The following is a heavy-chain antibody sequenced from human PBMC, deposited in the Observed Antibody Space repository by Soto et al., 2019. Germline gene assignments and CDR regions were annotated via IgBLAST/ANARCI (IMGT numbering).Heavy chain of an antibody. V-gene: IGHV3-23*01. J-gene: IGHJ6*02. CDR3: AKGRHDLLGYYYGMDV. CDR1: GFTFSSYA. D-gene: IGHD3-3*01. Sequence: GGSLRLSCAASGFTFSSYAMSWVRQAPGKGLEWVSAISGSGGSTYYADSVKGRFTISRDNSKNTLYLQMNSLRAEDTAVYYCAKGRHDLLGYYYGMDVWGQGTTVTVSS. CDR2: ISGSGGST.